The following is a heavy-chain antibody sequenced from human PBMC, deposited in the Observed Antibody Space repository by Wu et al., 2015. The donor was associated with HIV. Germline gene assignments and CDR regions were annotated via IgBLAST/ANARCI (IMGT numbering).Heavy chain of an antibody. V-gene: IGHV1-69*13. CDR1: GGTFSSYA. J-gene: IGHJ6*02. CDR3: AINTDSVATSLYSLGV. CDR2: IVPLFDAP. D-gene: IGHD5-12*01. Sequence: QVQLVQSGAEVKKPGSSVRVSCKASGGTFSSYAINWVRQAPGQGLEWMGRIVPLFDAPNYSQKFHDRLTITADRSTTTAYMELSNLKSEDTAVYYCAINTDSVATSLYSLGVWGQGTVVTVSS.